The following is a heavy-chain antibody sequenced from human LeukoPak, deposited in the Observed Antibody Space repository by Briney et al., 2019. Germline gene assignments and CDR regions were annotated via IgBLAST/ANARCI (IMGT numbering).Heavy chain of an antibody. D-gene: IGHD5-24*01. V-gene: IGHV3-74*01. CDR3: ARARIDGSWFDP. Sequence: PGGSLRLSCAASGFTLSSYWMHWVRQAPGRGLVGVPRINTEGSSTIYADSVKGRFTISRDSAKNTLYLQMNSLRAEDTAVYYCARARIDGSWFDPWGQGTLVTVSS. CDR1: GFTLSSYW. J-gene: IGHJ5*02. CDR2: INTEGSST.